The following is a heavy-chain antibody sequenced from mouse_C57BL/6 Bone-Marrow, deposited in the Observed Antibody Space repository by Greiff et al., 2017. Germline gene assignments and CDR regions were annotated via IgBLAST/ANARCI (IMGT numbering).Heavy chain of an antibody. CDR1: GYTFTSYW. Sequence: QVQLQQPGAELVMPGASVKLSCKASGYTFTSYWMHWVKQRPGQGLEWIGEIDPSDSYTNYNQKFKGKSTLTVDKSSSTAYMQLSSLTSEDSAVYYCGRGYYGYDFWFAYWGQGTLVTVSA. CDR2: IDPSDSYT. J-gene: IGHJ3*01. CDR3: GRGYYGYDFWFAY. V-gene: IGHV1-69*01. D-gene: IGHD2-2*01.